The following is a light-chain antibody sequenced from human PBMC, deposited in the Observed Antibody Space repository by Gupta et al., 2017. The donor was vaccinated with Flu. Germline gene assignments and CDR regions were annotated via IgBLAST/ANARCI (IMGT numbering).Light chain of an antibody. V-gene: IGLV3-9*01. CDR3: QVWDTNTV. CDR1: NIGNKN. CDR2: NDR. Sequence: SCGGDNIGNKNVHWYYQKPGQAPVLVIYNDRFRPSGISERFSGSNSGNTAALTITRVQVGDEGDYYCQVWDTNTVFGGGTKLTVL. J-gene: IGLJ2*01.